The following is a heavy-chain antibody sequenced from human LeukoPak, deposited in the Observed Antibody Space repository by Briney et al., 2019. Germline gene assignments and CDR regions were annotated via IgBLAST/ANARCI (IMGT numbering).Heavy chain of an antibody. J-gene: IGHJ3*02. D-gene: IGHD3-22*01. V-gene: IGHV3-53*01. Sequence: GGSLRLSCAASGFTVSRNYMNWVRQAPGKGLEWVSVLYRGGSTYYADSVEGRFTISRDNSKNTLSLQMNSLRAEDTAVYYCARSVITMNTDAFDIWGQGTMVTVSS. CDR3: ARSVITMNTDAFDI. CDR2: LYRGGST. CDR1: GFTVSRNY.